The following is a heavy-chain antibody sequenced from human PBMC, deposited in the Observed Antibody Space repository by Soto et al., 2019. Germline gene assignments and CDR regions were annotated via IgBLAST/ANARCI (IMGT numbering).Heavy chain of an antibody. J-gene: IGHJ6*02. Sequence: QVQLVESGGGVVQPGRSLRLSCAASGFTFSSYAMHWVRQAPGKGLEWVAVISYDGSNKYYADSVKGRFTISRDNSKNTLYLQMNSLRAEDTAVYYCARGEEITMIGSAYYYYYYGMDVWGQGTTVTVSS. CDR1: GFTFSSYA. CDR3: ARGEEITMIGSAYYYYYYGMDV. V-gene: IGHV3-30-3*01. D-gene: IGHD3-22*01. CDR2: ISYDGSNK.